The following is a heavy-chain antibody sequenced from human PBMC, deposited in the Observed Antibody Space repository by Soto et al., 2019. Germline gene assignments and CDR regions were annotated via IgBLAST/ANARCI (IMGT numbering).Heavy chain of an antibody. CDR3: ARRYGGNLDY. J-gene: IGHJ4*02. Sequence: LSLSCTVSGGSISSYYWSWIRQPPGKGLEWIGYIYYSGSTNYNPSLKSRVTISVDTSKNQFSLKLSSVTAADTAVYYCARRYGGNLDYWGQGTLVTVSS. CDR1: GGSISSYY. D-gene: IGHD1-26*01. V-gene: IGHV4-59*08. CDR2: IYYSGST.